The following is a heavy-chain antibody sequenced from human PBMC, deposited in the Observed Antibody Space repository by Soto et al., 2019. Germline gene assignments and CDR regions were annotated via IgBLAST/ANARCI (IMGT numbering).Heavy chain of an antibody. Sequence: QVQLVQSGAEVKKPGASVKVSCKASGYTFTSYGISWVRQAPGQGLEWMGGVNAYNGNTNYARKFQGRVTMTTDTPTRTAYMELRSLRSDDTAVYYCAREAVSGRTGFDYWGQGTLVTVSS. CDR1: GYTFTSYG. J-gene: IGHJ4*02. CDR2: VNAYNGNT. CDR3: AREAVSGRTGFDY. D-gene: IGHD6-19*01. V-gene: IGHV1-18*01.